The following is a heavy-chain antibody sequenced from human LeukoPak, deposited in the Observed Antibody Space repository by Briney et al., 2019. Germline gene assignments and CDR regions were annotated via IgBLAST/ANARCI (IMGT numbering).Heavy chain of an antibody. Sequence: PGGSLRLSCAASGFTFNNYAMQWVRQAPGKGLEWVAVISYDGTNKYYADSVKGRFTISRDNSKNTLYLQMNSLRAEDTAVYYCAKDLLELGIFDYWGQGTLVTVSS. CDR2: ISYDGTNK. CDR1: GFTFNNYA. D-gene: IGHD1-7*01. J-gene: IGHJ4*02. V-gene: IGHV3-30-3*01. CDR3: AKDLLELGIFDY.